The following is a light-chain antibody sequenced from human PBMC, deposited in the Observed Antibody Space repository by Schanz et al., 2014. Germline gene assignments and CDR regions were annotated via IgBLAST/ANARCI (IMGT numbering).Light chain of an antibody. Sequence: QSALTQPRSVSGSPGQSVTISCTGTTGDVGGYNYVSWYQQHPGKAPKLTIYEGSKRPSGVSNRFSGSKSGNTASLTISGLQAEDEADYYCSSYTSSSTWVFGGGTKVTVL. J-gene: IGLJ3*02. V-gene: IGLV2-14*01. CDR2: EGS. CDR3: SSYTSSSTWV. CDR1: TGDVGGYNY.